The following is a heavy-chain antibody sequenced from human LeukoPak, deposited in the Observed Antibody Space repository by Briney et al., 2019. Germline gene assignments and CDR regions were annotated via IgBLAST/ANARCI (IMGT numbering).Heavy chain of an antibody. J-gene: IGHJ4*02. V-gene: IGHV4-39*01. CDR1: GGSISSSSYY. CDR2: IYYSGST. Sequence: SETLSLTCTVSGGSISSSSYYWGWIRQPPGTGLEWIGSIYYSGSTYYNPSLKSRVTISVDTSKNQFSLKLSSVTAADTAVYYCARGLQSRDFDYWGQGTLVTVSS. CDR3: ARGLQSRDFDY.